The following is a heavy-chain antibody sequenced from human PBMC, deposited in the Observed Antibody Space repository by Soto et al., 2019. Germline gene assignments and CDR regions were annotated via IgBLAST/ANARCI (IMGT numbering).Heavy chain of an antibody. D-gene: IGHD5-12*01. CDR3: ARDGDGYNY. CDR2: IYYSGST. J-gene: IGHJ4*02. CDR1: GGSVSSGSYY. V-gene: IGHV4-61*01. Sequence: QVQLQESGPGLVKPSETLSLTCTVSGGSVSSGSYYWSWIRQPPGKGLEWIGYIYYSGSTNYNPSLKXRXTXSADTSKNQFSLKLSSVTAADTAGYYCARDGDGYNYWGQGTLVTVSS.